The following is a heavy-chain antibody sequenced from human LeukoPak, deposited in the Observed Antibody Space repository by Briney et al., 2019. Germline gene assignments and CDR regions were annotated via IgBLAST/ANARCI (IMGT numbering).Heavy chain of an antibody. V-gene: IGHV4-39*07. CDR1: GFTFSSYW. Sequence: GSLRLSCAASGFTFSSYWMSWVRQAPGKGLEWIGTLYYSGKTYYNPSLKSRVTISIDTSKNQFSLKLTSATAADTAVYYCARDHSSASYTYYYYYMDVWGKGTTVTVSS. D-gene: IGHD1-26*01. J-gene: IGHJ6*03. CDR2: LYYSGKT. CDR3: ARDHSSASYTYYYYYMDV.